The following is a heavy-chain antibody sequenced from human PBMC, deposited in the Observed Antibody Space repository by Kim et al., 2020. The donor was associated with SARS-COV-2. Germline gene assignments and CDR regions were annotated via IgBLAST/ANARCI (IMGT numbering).Heavy chain of an antibody. Sequence: STNYNPSLKSRVTISVDTSKNQFSLKRSSVTAADTAVYYCARALGEPFDYWGQGTLVTVSS. V-gene: IGHV4-34*01. CDR3: ARALGEPFDY. CDR2: ST. D-gene: IGHD3-16*01. J-gene: IGHJ4*02.